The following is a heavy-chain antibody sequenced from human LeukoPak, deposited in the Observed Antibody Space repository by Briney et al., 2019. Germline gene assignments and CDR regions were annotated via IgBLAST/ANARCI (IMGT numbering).Heavy chain of an antibody. D-gene: IGHD2-8*01. CDR2: ISWNSGSI. J-gene: IGHJ4*02. CDR1: GFTFDDYA. CDR3: AKDPGGCPYYFDY. V-gene: IGHV3-9*01. Sequence: GGSLRLSCAASGFTFDDYAMHWVRQAPGKGLEWVSGISWNSGSIGYADSVKGRFTISRDNAKNSLYLQMNSLRAEDTALYYCAKDPGGCPYYFDYWGQGTLVTVSS.